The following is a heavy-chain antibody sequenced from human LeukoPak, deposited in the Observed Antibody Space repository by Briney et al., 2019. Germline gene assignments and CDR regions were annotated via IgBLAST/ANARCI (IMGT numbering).Heavy chain of an antibody. CDR1: GFTFSSYE. Sequence: GGSLRLSCAASGFTFSSYEMNWVRQAPGKGLEWVSYISSSGSTIYYADSVKGRFTISRDNAKNSLYLQMDSLRVEDTAIYYCARDPRTVRIWGQGTLVTVSS. CDR2: ISSSGSTI. V-gene: IGHV3-48*03. D-gene: IGHD1-1*01. J-gene: IGHJ4*02. CDR3: ARDPRTVRI.